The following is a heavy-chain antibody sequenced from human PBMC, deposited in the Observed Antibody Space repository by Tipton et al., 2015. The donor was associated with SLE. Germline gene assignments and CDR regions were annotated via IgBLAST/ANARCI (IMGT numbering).Heavy chain of an antibody. J-gene: IGHJ4*02. D-gene: IGHD3-16*01. CDR2: IYDSGTT. CDR1: GGSISSYY. CDR3: ARDQVGVGDFDY. Sequence: TLSLTCTVSGGSISSYYWTWIRQPPGKGLEWIGYIYDSGTTNYNPSLQSRVTISRDPSKNQFSLKLISATAADTAVYYCARDQVGVGDFDYWSQGTLVTVSS. V-gene: IGHV4-59*01.